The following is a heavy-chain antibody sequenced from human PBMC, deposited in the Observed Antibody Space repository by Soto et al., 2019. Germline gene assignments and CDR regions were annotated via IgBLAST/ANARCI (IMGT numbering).Heavy chain of an antibody. V-gene: IGHV3-33*01. D-gene: IGHD5-12*01. CDR1: GFTFSSYG. Sequence: QVQLVESGGGVVQPGRSLRLSCAASGFTFSSYGMHWVRQAPGKGLEWVAVIWYDGSNKYYADSVKGRFTISRDNSKNTLYLQMNSLRAEDTAVYYCARERRDGYNSAYYFDYWGQGTLVTVSS. CDR2: IWYDGSNK. CDR3: ARERRDGYNSAYYFDY. J-gene: IGHJ4*02.